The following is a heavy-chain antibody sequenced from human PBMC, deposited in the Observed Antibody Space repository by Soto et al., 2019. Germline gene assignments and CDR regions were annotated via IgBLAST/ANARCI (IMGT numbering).Heavy chain of an antibody. D-gene: IGHD2-21*02. J-gene: IGHJ5*02. CDR1: GFNFSNHW. CDR2: ITSDGKSK. V-gene: IGHV3-74*01. CDR3: ARESGDWPLNWFDP. Sequence: VGSLRLSCAASGFNFSNHWMHWVRQRPGEGLVWVSRITSDGKSKAYAESVKGRFAISSDNAKNTLYLQMNGLTAEDTAVYYCARESGDWPLNWFDPWGLGTLVSVSS.